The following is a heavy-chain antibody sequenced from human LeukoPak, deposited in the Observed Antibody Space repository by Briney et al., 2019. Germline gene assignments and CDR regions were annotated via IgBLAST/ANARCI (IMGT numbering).Heavy chain of an antibody. CDR3: ARREAGSIDY. Sequence: PGGSLRLSCEASGFTFRSYWMYWVRQAPGKGLVWVSRINSDGSSTNYADSVKGRFTISRDNAKNTVYLQTSSLRAEDTAVYYCARREAGSIDYWGQGTLVTVSS. D-gene: IGHD6-19*01. J-gene: IGHJ4*02. V-gene: IGHV3-74*01. CDR1: GFTFRSYW. CDR2: INSDGSST.